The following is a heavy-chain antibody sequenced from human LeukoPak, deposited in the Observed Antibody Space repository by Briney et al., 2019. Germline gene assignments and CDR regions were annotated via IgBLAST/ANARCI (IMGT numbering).Heavy chain of an antibody. D-gene: IGHD1-1*01. CDR2: ISSSSSYI. CDR1: GFTFSSYS. V-gene: IGHV3-21*01. Sequence: GGSLRLSCAASGFTFSSYSMNWVRQAPGKGLECVSSISSSSSYIYYADSVKGRFTISRDNAKNSLYLQMNSLRGEDTAVYYCARDERTTYWYFDLWGRGTLVTVSS. CDR3: ARDERTTYWYFDL. J-gene: IGHJ2*01.